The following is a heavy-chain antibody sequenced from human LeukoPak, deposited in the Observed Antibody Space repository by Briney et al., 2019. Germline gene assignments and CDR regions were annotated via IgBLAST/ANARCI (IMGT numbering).Heavy chain of an antibody. CDR3: SRGLDSRKLGY. Sequence: SETLSLTCTVSGASFNSDDQYWNWIRQSPGKGLEWIGSIHPSGMLYNNPSLESRVTMSRDTSKNQFSLNLNSVTTADTAVYFCSRGLDSRKLGYWGQGILATVSS. J-gene: IGHJ4*02. CDR1: GASFNSDDQY. CDR2: IHPSGML. V-gene: IGHV4-31*03. D-gene: IGHD3-22*01.